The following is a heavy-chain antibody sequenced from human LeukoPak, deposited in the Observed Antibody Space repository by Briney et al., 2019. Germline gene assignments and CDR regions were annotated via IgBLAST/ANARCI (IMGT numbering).Heavy chain of an antibody. D-gene: IGHD5-18*01. J-gene: IGHJ4*02. CDR2: VYTSGYT. CDR1: GGSISSGSYY. CDR3: ARVPGYTYGMYFFDY. V-gene: IGHV4-61*02. Sequence: SETLSLTCTVSGGSISSGSYYWSWIRQPAGKGLEWIGRVYTSGYTNYNPSLKSRVTISLDTSKNQFSLNLSSVTAADTAVYYCARVPGYTYGMYFFDYWGQGTLVTVSS.